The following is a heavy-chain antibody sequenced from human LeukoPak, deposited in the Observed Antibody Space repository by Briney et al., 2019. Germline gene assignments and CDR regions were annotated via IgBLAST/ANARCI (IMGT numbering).Heavy chain of an antibody. CDR1: GFIFSNYA. V-gene: IGHV3-30*04. Sequence: GGSLRLSCTASGFIFSNYAMHWVRQAPGKGLEWVAVIFYDGSNKYYADSVKGRFTISRDNSKNTLYLQMNSLRTEDTAVYYFPPDWFDPWGHGTLVIGSS. CDR2: IFYDGSNK. J-gene: IGHJ5*02. CDR3: PPDWFDP.